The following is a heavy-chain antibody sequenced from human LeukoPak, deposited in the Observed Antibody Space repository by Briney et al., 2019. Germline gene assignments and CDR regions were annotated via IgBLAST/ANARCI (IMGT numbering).Heavy chain of an antibody. CDR1: GFTSQNYA. CDR2: ISGSGPST. J-gene: IGHJ4*02. V-gene: IGHV3-23*01. D-gene: IGHD3-22*01. Sequence: PGGSLRLSCAASGFTSQNYAMSWVRQAPGKGLEWASSISGSGPSTDYADSVKGRFTISRDKSKNTLYLQMNSLRAEDTAVYYCARLPTFYYDSSHYHYDYWGQGTLVTVSS. CDR3: ARLPTFYYDSSHYHYDY.